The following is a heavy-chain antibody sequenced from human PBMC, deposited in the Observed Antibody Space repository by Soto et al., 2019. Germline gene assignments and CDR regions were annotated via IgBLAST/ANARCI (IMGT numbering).Heavy chain of an antibody. CDR2: ISYDGSNK. CDR1: GFTFSSYG. V-gene: IGHV3-30*18. CDR3: AKDSRIVVVTAPCDY. Sequence: QVQLVESGGGVVQPGRSLRLSCAASGFTFSSYGMHWVRQAPGKGLEWVAVISYDGSNKYYADSVKGRFTISRDNSKNTLYLQMNSLRAEDTAEYYCAKDSRIVVVTAPCDYWGQGTLVTVSS. J-gene: IGHJ4*02. D-gene: IGHD2-21*02.